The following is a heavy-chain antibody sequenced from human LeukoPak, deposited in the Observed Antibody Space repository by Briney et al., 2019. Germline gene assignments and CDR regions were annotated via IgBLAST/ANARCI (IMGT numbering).Heavy chain of an antibody. CDR3: ATDGAGFDT. CDR1: GFTFNDYY. J-gene: IGHJ5*02. V-gene: IGHV3-11*01. CDR2: INIGGTNT. Sequence: PGGSLILSCAAPGFTFNDYYMSWIRQAPGKGLEWLSYINIGGTNTHYADSVKGRFTISRDNAKKSLYLEMNNLRAEDTAVYYCATDGAGFDTWGQGVLVTVSS.